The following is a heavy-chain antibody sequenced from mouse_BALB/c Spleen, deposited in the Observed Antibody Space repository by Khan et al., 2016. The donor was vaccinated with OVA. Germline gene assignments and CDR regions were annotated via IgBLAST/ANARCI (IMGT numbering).Heavy chain of an antibody. CDR1: GYIFTSYW. D-gene: IGHD6-1*01. CDR3: AREEALYYFDY. J-gene: IGHJ2*01. Sequence: VQLQQSGAELVRPGASVKLSCKTSGYIFTSYWIHWVKQRPGQGLEWIARIYPGTDNTYYNEKFKDKATLTADKSSSTAYMLLSSLKSEDSAVYLCAREEALYYFDYWGQGTTLTVSS. CDR2: IYPGTDNT. V-gene: IGHV1S132*01.